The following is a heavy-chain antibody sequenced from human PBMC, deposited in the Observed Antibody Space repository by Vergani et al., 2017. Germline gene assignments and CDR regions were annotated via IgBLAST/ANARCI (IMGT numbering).Heavy chain of an antibody. V-gene: IGHV4-39*07. D-gene: IGHD3-3*01. CDR2: IYNSGNG. Sequence: QMQLQESGPGLVKASETLSLTCTVSGDSIISRSYYWGWIRQPPGKGLEWIGSIYNSGNGDSSSSLKSRVTISADTSKNQFSLKLSSVTAADTAVYYCARGGGHITIFGVVNPYYYYMDVWGKGTTVTVSS. J-gene: IGHJ6*03. CDR3: ARGGGHITIFGVVNPYYYYMDV. CDR1: GDSIISRSYY.